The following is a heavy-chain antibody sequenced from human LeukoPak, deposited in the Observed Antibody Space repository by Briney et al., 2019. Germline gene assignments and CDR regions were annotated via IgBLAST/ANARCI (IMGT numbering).Heavy chain of an antibody. J-gene: IGHJ4*02. CDR2: INHSGST. Sequence: SEILSLTCAVYGGSFSGCYWSWIRQPPGKGLEWIGEINHSGSTNYNPSLKSRVTISVGTSKNQFSLKLSSVTAADTAVYYCARGSTYYYDSSGYLFDYWGQGTPVTVSS. CDR1: GGSFSGCY. D-gene: IGHD3-22*01. V-gene: IGHV4-34*01. CDR3: ARGSTYYYDSSGYLFDY.